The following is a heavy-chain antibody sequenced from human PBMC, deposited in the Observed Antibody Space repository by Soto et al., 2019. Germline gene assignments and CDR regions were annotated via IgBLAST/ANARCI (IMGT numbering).Heavy chain of an antibody. Sequence: QVQLQESGPGLMKPSGTLSLICSVSGESVGRGTNYWSWVRQAPGRGLEGVGNIFDAATAIYNPSFESRVSISLDAAKNQVSLKLTSVTAADTAIYYCARDRRGRADGFIYYYGMEDWGQGTSVNVSS. CDR3: ARDRRGRADGFIYYYGMED. D-gene: IGHD6-13*01. CDR2: IFDAATA. V-gene: IGHV4-61*01. J-gene: IGHJ6*02. CDR1: GESVGRGTNY.